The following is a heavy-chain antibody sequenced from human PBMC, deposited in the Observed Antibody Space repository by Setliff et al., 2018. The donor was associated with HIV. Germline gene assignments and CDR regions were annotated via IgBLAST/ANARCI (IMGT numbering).Heavy chain of an antibody. Sequence: SLRLSCEASGFTFSTYSMNWVRQAPGKGLEWVSVISGSGDSTFYADSLKGRFTISRDNSKNTLYLQMNSLRAEDTAVYYCAKTLPTLYPPHDYYFAMDVWGQGTTVTVSS. J-gene: IGHJ6*02. D-gene: IGHD2-15*01. V-gene: IGHV3-23*01. CDR3: AKTLPTLYPPHDYYFAMDV. CDR1: GFTFSTYS. CDR2: ISGSGDST.